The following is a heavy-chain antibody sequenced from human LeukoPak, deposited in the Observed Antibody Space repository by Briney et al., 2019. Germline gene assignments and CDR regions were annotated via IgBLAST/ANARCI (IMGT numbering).Heavy chain of an antibody. V-gene: IGHV3-49*03. Sequence: GGSLRLSCTASGFTFGDYAMSWFRQAPGKGLEWVGFIRSKAYGGTTEYAASVKGRFTISRDDSKSIAYLQMNSLKTEDTAVYYCTRDRVFSGDYGDYNNWFDPWGQGTLVTVSS. CDR1: GFTFGDYA. CDR2: IRSKAYGGTT. D-gene: IGHD4-17*01. CDR3: TRDRVFSGDYGDYNNWFDP. J-gene: IGHJ5*02.